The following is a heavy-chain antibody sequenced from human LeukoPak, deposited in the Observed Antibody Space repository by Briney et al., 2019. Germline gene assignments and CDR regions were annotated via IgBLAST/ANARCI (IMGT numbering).Heavy chain of an antibody. D-gene: IGHD5-18*01. CDR3: ARGERGYSYGWYYYYYMDV. CDR1: GYTFTGYY. Sequence: ASVKVSCKASGYTFTGYYTHWVRQAPGQGLEWMGWINPNSGNTGYAQKFQGRVTITRNTSISTAYMELSSLRSEDTAVYYCARGERGYSYGWYYYYYMDVWGKGTTVTVSS. J-gene: IGHJ6*03. CDR2: INPNSGNT. V-gene: IGHV1-8*03.